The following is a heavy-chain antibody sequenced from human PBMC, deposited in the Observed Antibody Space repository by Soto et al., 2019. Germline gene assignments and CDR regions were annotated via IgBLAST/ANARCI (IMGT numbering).Heavy chain of an antibody. V-gene: IGHV3-23*01. CDR2: VTASGDNT. CDR3: ARRPLKYSGRYVEY. Sequence: PGGSLRLSCAASGFSFDTYVMSWVRQVPEKGRKWVASVTASGDNTYYADSVKGRFTISRDNSKNTLYLQMNSLRFEDTALYYCARRPLKYSGRYVEYWGQGTLVTVSS. J-gene: IGHJ4*02. D-gene: IGHD1-26*01. CDR1: GFSFDTYV.